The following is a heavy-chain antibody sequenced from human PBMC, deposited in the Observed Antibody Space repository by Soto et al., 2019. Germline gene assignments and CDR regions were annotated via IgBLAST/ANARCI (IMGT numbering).Heavy chain of an antibody. CDR3: ASNRGYSYGNYYYYMDV. D-gene: IGHD5-18*01. Sequence: QVQLQQWGAGLLTPSETLSLTCAVYGGSFSGYYWSWIRKPPGKGLEWLGEINHSGSTNYNPSLKSRVTISVDTSKNQFSLQLSSVTAADTAVYYCASNRGYSYGNYYYYMDVWGKGTTVTVSS. CDR2: INHSGST. V-gene: IGHV4-34*01. J-gene: IGHJ6*03. CDR1: GGSFSGYY.